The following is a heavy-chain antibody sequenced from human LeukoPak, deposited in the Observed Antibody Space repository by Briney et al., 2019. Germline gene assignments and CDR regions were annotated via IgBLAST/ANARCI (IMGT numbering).Heavy chain of an antibody. V-gene: IGHV3-20*04. CDR2: INWNGGKR. Sequence: GGSLRLSCAASGFTFDDYGMSWVRQVPGKGLEWVSGINWNGGKRGYADAVKGRFSISRDNARNSLYLEMNNLRAEDTAVYYCARGSTYYDSSGQVPFDYWGQGTLVTVSS. CDR1: GFTFDDYG. J-gene: IGHJ4*02. CDR3: ARGSTYYDSSGQVPFDY. D-gene: IGHD3-22*01.